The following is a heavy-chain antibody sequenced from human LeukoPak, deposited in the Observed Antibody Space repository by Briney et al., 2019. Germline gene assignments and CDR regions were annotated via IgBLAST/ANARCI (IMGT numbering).Heavy chain of an antibody. D-gene: IGHD3-10*01. CDR3: ARDDGLRGVSYYYGMDV. J-gene: IGHJ6*02. CDR2: ISAYNGNT. V-gene: IGHV1-18*04. Sequence: GSSVKVSCKASGYTFAYRYLHWVRQAPGQALEWMGWISAYNGNTNYAQKLQGRVTMTTDTSTSTAYMELRSLRSDDTAVYYCARDDGLRGVSYYYGMDVWGQGTTVTVSS. CDR1: GYTFAYRY.